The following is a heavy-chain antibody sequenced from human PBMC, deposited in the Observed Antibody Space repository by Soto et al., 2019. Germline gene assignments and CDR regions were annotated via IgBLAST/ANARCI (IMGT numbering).Heavy chain of an antibody. Sequence: EVQLVESWGGLVQPGGSLRLSCAASGFTVNSNYMSWVRQAPGKGLEWVSVIYSDGSTYYADSVKGRFIISRDNSNNTLYFQMNSLRAEDTAVYYCATLTKYDILTGFYPCWGQGTLVTVSS. CDR1: GFTVNSNY. V-gene: IGHV3-66*01. CDR2: IYSDGST. CDR3: ATLTKYDILTGFYPC. D-gene: IGHD3-9*01. J-gene: IGHJ4*02.